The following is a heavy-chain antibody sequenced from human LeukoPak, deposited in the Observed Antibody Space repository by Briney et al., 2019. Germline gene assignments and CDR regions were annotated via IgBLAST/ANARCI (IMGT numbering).Heavy chain of an antibody. CDR3: ARVNYYDSSGYSPDFDY. Sequence: SVKVSCKASGGTFSSYAISWVRQVPGQGLEWMGGIIPIFGTANYAQKFQGRVTITADESTSTAYMELSSLRSEDTAVYYCARVNYYDSSGYSPDFDYWGQGTLVTVSS. J-gene: IGHJ4*02. V-gene: IGHV1-69*13. D-gene: IGHD3-22*01. CDR2: IIPIFGTA. CDR1: GGTFSSYA.